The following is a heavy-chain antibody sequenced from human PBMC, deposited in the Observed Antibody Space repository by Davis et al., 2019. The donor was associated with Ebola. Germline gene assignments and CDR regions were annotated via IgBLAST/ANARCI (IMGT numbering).Heavy chain of an antibody. CDR1: GGTFSSYA. Sequence: SVKVSCKASGGTFSSYAISWVRQAPGQGLEWMGGIIPIFGTANYAQEFQGRVTITADESTSTAYMELSSLRSEDTAVYYCARVEWELPEAPYYYYGMDVWGQGTTVTVSS. D-gene: IGHD1-26*01. V-gene: IGHV1-69*13. CDR3: ARVEWELPEAPYYYYGMDV. J-gene: IGHJ6*02. CDR2: IIPIFGTA.